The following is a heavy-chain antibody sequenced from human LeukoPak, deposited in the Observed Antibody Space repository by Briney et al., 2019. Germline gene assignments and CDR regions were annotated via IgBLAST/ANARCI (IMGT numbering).Heavy chain of an antibody. J-gene: IGHJ4*02. CDR2: IGTAGDT. Sequence: GGSLRLSCAASGFTFSSYDMHWVRQATGKGLEWVSAIGTAGDTYYPGSVKGRFTISRENAKNSLYLQMNSLRAGDTAVYYCARARIAAAGNFDYWGQGTPATVSS. CDR1: GFTFSSYD. V-gene: IGHV3-13*01. D-gene: IGHD6-13*01. CDR3: ARARIAAAGNFDY.